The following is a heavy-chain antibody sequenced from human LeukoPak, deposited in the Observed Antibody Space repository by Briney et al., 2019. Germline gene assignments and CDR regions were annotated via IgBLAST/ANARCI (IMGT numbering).Heavy chain of an antibody. V-gene: IGHV3-30*18. D-gene: IGHD6-13*01. CDR1: GFTFSSYG. CDR2: VSYDGSNK. J-gene: IGHJ6*02. Sequence: GESLKISCAVSGFTFSSYGMHWVRQAPGKGLGWVAVVSYDGSNKYYADSVKGRFTISRDNSKNTLYLEMNSLRAEDTAVYYCAKDLSTTSSCWFYYYYGMDVWGRGTTVTVSS. CDR3: AKDLSTTSSCWFYYYYGMDV.